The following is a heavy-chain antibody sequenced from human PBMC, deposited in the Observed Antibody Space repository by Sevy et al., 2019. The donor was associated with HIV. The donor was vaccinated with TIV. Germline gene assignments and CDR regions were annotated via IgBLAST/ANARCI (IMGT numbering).Heavy chain of an antibody. V-gene: IGHV1-24*01. D-gene: IGHD3-22*01. J-gene: IGHJ4*02. CDR3: ATTKDYYDSSGYPLDY. CDR2: FDPEDGKR. CDR1: GHTLSAFA. Sequence: ASVKVSCKGSGHTLSAFAMHWVRLAPGKGLEWMGTFDPEDGKRLHAQKFQGRVTMTEDTSTDTAYMEVNNLRSEDTAVYYCATTKDYYDSSGYPLDYWGQGTLVTVSS.